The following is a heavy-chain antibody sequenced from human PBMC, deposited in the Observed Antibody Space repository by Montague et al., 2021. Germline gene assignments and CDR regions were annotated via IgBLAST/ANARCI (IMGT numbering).Heavy chain of an antibody. D-gene: IGHD3-10*01. J-gene: IGHJ3*02. Sequence: SETLSLTCTVSGVSISSSNYQWGWIRQPPGKGPEWIGSIYYSGTTYYNPSLRSRVTISVDTPENQFSLKLNSVTAADTAFYYCTRKGWFGDYGFDIWGQGTMVTVSS. CDR3: TRKGWFGDYGFDI. V-gene: IGHV4-39*01. CDR2: IYYSGTT. CDR1: GVSISSSNYQ.